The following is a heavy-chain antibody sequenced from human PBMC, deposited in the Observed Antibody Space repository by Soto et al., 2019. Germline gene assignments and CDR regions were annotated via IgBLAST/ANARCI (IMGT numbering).Heavy chain of an antibody. CDR3: ASAAVTGTAGLDF. CDR1: GYTFSGFY. D-gene: IGHD6-19*01. J-gene: IGHJ4*02. CDR2: INPNSGGT. V-gene: IGHV1-2*02. Sequence: GASVKVSCKASGYTFSGFYMHWVRQAPVQGLEWMGCINPNSGGTKSAEKFQGRVTMTRDTSISTAYMELSRLTSDDTAVYYCASAAVTGTAGLDFWGQGTQVTVSS.